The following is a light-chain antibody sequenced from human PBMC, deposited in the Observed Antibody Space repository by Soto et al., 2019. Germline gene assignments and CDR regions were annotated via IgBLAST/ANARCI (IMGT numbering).Light chain of an antibody. CDR2: QTT. V-gene: IGKV3-15*01. J-gene: IGKJ1*01. CDR3: QQYNNWPQT. Sequence: EIVLTQSPATLSSFPGDRVTLSCRASQYINTRLAWYQHRPGQAPRLLIYQTTIRAAGIPARFSGSGSGTEFTPTISSLQSEDFAVYYCQQYNNWPQTFGQGTKVDI. CDR1: QYINTR.